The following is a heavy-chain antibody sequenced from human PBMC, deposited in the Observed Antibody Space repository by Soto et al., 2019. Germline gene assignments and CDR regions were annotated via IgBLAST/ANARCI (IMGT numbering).Heavy chain of an antibody. V-gene: IGHV3-23*01. J-gene: IGHJ4*02. CDR1: GFTFSSYA. CDR2: ISGSGGST. CDR3: AKDPSEYCGGDCYLDY. Sequence: EVQLLESGGGLVQPGGSLRLSCAASGFTFSSYAMSWVRQAPGKGLEWVSAISGSGGSTYYADSVKGRFTISRDNSKNTLYLQMNSLRAEDTAVYYCAKDPSEYCGGDCYLDYWGQGTLVTVSS. D-gene: IGHD2-21*02.